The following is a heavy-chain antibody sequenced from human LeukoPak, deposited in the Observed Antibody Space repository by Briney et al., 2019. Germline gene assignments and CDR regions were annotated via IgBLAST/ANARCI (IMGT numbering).Heavy chain of an antibody. D-gene: IGHD3-10*01. CDR2: ISAYGVST. Sequence: GASVTVSCKASGYGFITYGITWVRQAPGQGLEWMGWISAYGVSTDYAQKFQDRVTMTADTSTNTAYMELRSLRPDDTAVYYCARANLWIGEHWFDPWGQGTLVIVSP. CDR3: ARANLWIGEHWFDP. CDR1: GYGFITYG. J-gene: IGHJ5*02. V-gene: IGHV1-18*01.